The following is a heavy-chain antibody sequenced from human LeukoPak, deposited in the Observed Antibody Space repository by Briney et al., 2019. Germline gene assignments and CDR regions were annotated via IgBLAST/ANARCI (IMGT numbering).Heavy chain of an antibody. CDR2: ISGSGGST. CDR1: GFTFSSYA. Sequence: GGSLRLSCAASGFTFSSYAMSWVRQAPGKGLEWVSAISGSGGSTYYADSVKGRFTISRDNSKNTLYLQMNSLRAEDTAVYYCAKGPQGYYDFWSGYYPSGGFDYWGQGTLVTVSS. CDR3: AKGPQGYYDFWSGYYPSGGFDY. D-gene: IGHD3-3*01. J-gene: IGHJ4*02. V-gene: IGHV3-23*01.